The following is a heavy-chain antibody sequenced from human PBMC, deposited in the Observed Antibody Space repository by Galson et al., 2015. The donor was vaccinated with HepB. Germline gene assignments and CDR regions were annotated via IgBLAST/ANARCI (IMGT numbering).Heavy chain of an antibody. Sequence: SLRLSCAAFGFTFSSYSMNWVRQAPGKGLEWVSSISSSSSYIYYADSVKGRFTISRDNAKNSLYLQMNSLRAEDTAVYYCARNYCSGGSCYYYYYGMDVWGQGTTVTVSS. D-gene: IGHD2-15*01. CDR2: ISSSSSYI. CDR1: GFTFSSYS. V-gene: IGHV3-21*01. CDR3: ARNYCSGGSCYYYYYGMDV. J-gene: IGHJ6*02.